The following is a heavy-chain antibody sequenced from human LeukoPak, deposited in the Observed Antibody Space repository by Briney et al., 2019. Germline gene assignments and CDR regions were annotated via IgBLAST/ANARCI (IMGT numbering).Heavy chain of an antibody. CDR1: GFTFDDYG. V-gene: IGHV3-20*01. Sequence: GGSLRLSCAASGFTFDDYGMSWVRQAPGKGLEWVSGINWNGGSTGYADSVKGRFTISRDNAKNSLYLQMNGLRAEDTALYHCARGGTTEGTGGSWFDPWGQGTLVTVSS. CDR3: ARGGTTEGTGGSWFDP. J-gene: IGHJ5*02. CDR2: INWNGGST. D-gene: IGHD1-1*01.